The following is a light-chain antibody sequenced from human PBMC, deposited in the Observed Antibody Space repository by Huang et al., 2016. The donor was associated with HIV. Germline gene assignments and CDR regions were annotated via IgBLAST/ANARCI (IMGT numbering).Light chain of an antibody. J-gene: IGKJ2*01. CDR3: QQYYSAPYA. CDR1: QSLSYRSNNKKY. V-gene: IGKV4-1*01. CDR2: WAS. Sequence: DIVMTQSPDSLAVSLGGRATINCKSSQSLSYRSNNKKYLAWYQQKPGQPPKLLIYWASTRESGVPDRFSGSGSETDFTLTISSLQAEDVAMYYCQQYYSAPYAFGQGTKLEIK.